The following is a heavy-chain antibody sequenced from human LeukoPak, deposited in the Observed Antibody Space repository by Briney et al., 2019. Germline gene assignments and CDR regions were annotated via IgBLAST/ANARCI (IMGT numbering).Heavy chain of an antibody. CDR2: ISSNGGST. CDR1: GFTFSSYA. Sequence: GGSLRLSCAASGFTFSSYAMHWVRQAPGKGLEYISSISSNGGSTYYANSVKGRFTIYRDNYKNTLYLQMCSLRAEDMAVYYCASGGRDGYADSIDYWGQGTLVTVSS. D-gene: IGHD5-24*01. V-gene: IGHV3-64*01. CDR3: ASGGRDGYADSIDY. J-gene: IGHJ4*02.